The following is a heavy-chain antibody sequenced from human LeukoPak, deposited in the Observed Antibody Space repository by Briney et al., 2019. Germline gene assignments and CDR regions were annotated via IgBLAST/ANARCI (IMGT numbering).Heavy chain of an antibody. CDR2: ISGSGTTI. V-gene: IGHV3-11*01. J-gene: IGHJ6*02. CDR1: GFTFGDYY. Sequence: GGSLRLSCTASGFTFGDYYMSWIRQAPGKVLEWVAYISGSGTTIFYSDSVRGRFTISRDNAKNSLYLQMNSLRAEDTAVYYCARDLAVRYYGMDVWGQGTTVTVSS. D-gene: IGHD6-19*01. CDR3: ARDLAVRYYGMDV.